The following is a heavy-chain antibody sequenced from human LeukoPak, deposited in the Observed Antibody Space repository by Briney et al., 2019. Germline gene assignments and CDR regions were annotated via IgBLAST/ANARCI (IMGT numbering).Heavy chain of an antibody. D-gene: IGHD4-17*01. CDR2: ISRSGSTK. J-gene: IGHJ4*02. V-gene: IGHV3-11*01. CDR1: GFTFSDYN. CDR3: ARAQTYGDSRLLLDY. Sequence: GGSLRLSCAASGFTFSDYNMRWIRQAPGKGLEWVSSISRSGSTKYYADSVKGRFTISRDNAKNSLFLQMNSLRAEDTAVYYCARAQTYGDSRLLLDYWGQGTLVTVSS.